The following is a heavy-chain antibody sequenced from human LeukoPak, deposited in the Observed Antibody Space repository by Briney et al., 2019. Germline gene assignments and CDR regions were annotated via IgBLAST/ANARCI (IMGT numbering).Heavy chain of an antibody. Sequence: LAGGSLRLSCAASGFTFRNYAMNWVRQAPGKGLEWVSGISGSGSRTYYADSVKGRSTISRDNSNNTLSLQMTSLRVEDTAIYFCAKDSDIPGSFDYWGQGTPVTVSS. D-gene: IGHD2-21*02. J-gene: IGHJ4*02. CDR2: ISGSGSRT. CDR3: AKDSDIPGSFDY. CDR1: GFTFRNYA. V-gene: IGHV3-23*01.